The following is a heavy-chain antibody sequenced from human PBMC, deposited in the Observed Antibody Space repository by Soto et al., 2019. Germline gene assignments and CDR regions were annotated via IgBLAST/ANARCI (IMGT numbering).Heavy chain of an antibody. D-gene: IGHD2-15*01. CDR1: GFTFSNAW. CDR3: TTGRFRYCSGGSCYHEYYFDY. V-gene: IGHV3-15*07. J-gene: IGHJ4*02. Sequence: TGGSLRLSCAASGFTFSNAWMNWVRQAPGKGLEWVGRIKSKTDGGTTDYAAPVKGRFTISRDDSKNTLYLQMNSLKTEDTAVYYCTTGRFRYCSGGSCYHEYYFDYWGQGTLVTVSS. CDR2: IKSKTDGGTT.